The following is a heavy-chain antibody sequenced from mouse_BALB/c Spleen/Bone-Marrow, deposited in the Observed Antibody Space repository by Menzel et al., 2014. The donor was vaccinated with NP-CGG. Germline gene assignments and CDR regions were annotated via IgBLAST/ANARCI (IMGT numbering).Heavy chain of an antibody. D-gene: IGHD4-1*01. CDR1: GYVFTNYL. CDR3: ARSLTGKKTFDY. Sequence: VKLVESGAELVRPGTSVKASCKASGYVFTNYLIEWVKQRPGQGIEWIGVINAGSGGTDYSEKLKGEATLTADKSSSVAFMQLSSLTSDDSAVYFCARSLTGKKTFDYWVQGTTLTVSS. J-gene: IGHJ2*01. V-gene: IGHV1-54*01. CDR2: INAGSGGT.